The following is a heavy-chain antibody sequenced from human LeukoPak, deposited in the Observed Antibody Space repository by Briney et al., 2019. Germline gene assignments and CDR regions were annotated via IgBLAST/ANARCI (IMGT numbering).Heavy chain of an antibody. Sequence: PSETLSFTCTVSGYSISSGYYWGWIRQPPGKGLEWIGSIYHSGSTYYNPSLKSRVTISVDTSKNQFSLKLSSVTAADTAVYYCARAHDYTRFDYWGQGTLVTVSS. CDR1: GYSISSGYY. CDR3: ARAHDYTRFDY. J-gene: IGHJ4*02. V-gene: IGHV4-38-2*02. CDR2: IYHSGST. D-gene: IGHD4-11*01.